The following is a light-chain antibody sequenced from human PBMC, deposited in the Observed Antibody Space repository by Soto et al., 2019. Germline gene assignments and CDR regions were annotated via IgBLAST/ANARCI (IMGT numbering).Light chain of an antibody. V-gene: IGKV1-5*03. CDR2: KAS. CDR1: QTISSW. CDR3: QHYNSYSEA. Sequence: DIPMTQSPSTLSGSLVDRVTITCRASQTISSWVAWYQQKPGKAPKLLIYKASTLKSGVPSRFSGSGSGTEFTLTISSLQPDDFATYYCQHYNSYSEAFGQGTKVDI. J-gene: IGKJ1*01.